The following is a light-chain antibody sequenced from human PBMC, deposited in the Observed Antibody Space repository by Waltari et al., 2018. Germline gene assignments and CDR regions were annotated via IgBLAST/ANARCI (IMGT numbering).Light chain of an antibody. CDR3: QQYDRSPYT. CDR1: LSLSSTY. CDR2: GAS. J-gene: IGKJ2*01. V-gene: IGKV3-20*01. Sequence: EIVLTQSPGTLSLSPGERAPLSCRASLSLSSTYLAWYQQKPGQAPRLLIYGASSRATGIPGRFSGSGSGTDFTLTISRLEPEDFAVYYCQQYDRSPYTFGQGTKLEIK.